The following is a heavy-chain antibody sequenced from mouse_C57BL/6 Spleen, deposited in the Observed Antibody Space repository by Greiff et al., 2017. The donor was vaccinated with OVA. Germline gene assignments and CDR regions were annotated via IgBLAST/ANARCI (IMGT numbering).Heavy chain of an antibody. D-gene: IGHD4-1*01. V-gene: IGHV1-69*01. Sequence: LQQPGAELVMPGASVKLSCKASGYTFTSYWMHWVKQRPGQGLEWIGEIDPSDSYTNYNQKFKGKSTLTVDKSSSTAYMQLSSLTSEDAAVYYCARGELGYAMDYWGQGTSVTVSS. CDR3: ARGELGYAMDY. CDR1: GYTFTSYW. J-gene: IGHJ4*01. CDR2: IDPSDSYT.